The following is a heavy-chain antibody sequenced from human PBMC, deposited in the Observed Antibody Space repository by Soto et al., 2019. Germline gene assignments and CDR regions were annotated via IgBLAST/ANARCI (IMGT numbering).Heavy chain of an antibody. J-gene: IGHJ6*02. CDR3: ARGPSRPSAMDV. Sequence: QVQLMQSGAEVKKPGSSVKVSCKTSGDNFKKNVFTWVRQAPGQGLEWMGGTIPALGKTHYIEKFTGRVTITGDDATRTVYMEVRALTSEDTAIYYCARGPSRPSAMDVWGQGTTVTVSS. V-gene: IGHV1-69*01. CDR2: TIPALGKT. CDR1: GDNFKKNV.